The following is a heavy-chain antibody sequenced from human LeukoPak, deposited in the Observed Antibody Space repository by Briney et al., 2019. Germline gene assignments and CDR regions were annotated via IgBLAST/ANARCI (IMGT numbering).Heavy chain of an antibody. Sequence: SETLSLTCTVSGGSISSYYWSWIWQPPGKGLEWIGYIYYSGSTNYNPSLKSRVTISVDTSKNQFSLKLSSVTAADTAVYYCAMTYSSRREAEYFQHWGQGTLVTVSS. CDR3: AMTYSSRREAEYFQH. CDR2: IYYSGST. D-gene: IGHD6-13*01. CDR1: GGSISSYY. J-gene: IGHJ1*01. V-gene: IGHV4-59*01.